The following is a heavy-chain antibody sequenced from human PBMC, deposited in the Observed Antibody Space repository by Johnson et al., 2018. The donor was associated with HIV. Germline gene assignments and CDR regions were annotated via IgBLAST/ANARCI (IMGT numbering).Heavy chain of an antibody. CDR1: GFTFSSYW. J-gene: IGHJ3*02. D-gene: IGHD3-3*01. Sequence: VQLVESGGGLVQPGGSLRLSCAASGFTFSSYWMHWVSQAPGKGLVWVSRINSDVTITSYADSVKGRFTISRDNAKNTLYLQMNSLRAEDTAVYYCARESRYNFWSGYDAFISGAKGQWSPSLQ. CDR3: ARESRYNFWSGYDAFIS. CDR2: INSDVTIT. V-gene: IGHV3-74*01.